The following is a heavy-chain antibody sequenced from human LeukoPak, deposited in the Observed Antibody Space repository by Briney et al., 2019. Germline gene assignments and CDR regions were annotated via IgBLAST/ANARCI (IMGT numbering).Heavy chain of an antibody. V-gene: IGHV4-39*07. J-gene: IGHJ4*02. D-gene: IGHD6-19*01. Sequence: SETLSLTCTVSGGSILSTIYYWAWIRQPPGKGLEWIGSIHYSGPTYYNPSLKSRVTISIDTSKSQFSLKLTSVTAADTAVYYCARDPYTYSSGWFPPEYWGQGTLVTVSS. CDR1: GGSILSTIYY. CDR3: ARDPYTYSSGWFPPEY. CDR2: IHYSGPT.